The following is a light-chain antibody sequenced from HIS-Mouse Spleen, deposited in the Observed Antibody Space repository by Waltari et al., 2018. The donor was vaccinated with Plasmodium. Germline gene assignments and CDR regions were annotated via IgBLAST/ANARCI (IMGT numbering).Light chain of an antibody. CDR2: GES. Sequence: EIVLTQSPGTLSLSPGERATLSCRASQSVSSSYLAWYQQKPGQAPRLLIYGESSRATGIPARFSGSGSGTDFTLTISRLEPEDFAVYYCQQYGSSPPWTFGQGTKVEIK. CDR3: QQYGSSPPWT. J-gene: IGKJ1*01. V-gene: IGKV3-20*01. CDR1: QSVSSSY.